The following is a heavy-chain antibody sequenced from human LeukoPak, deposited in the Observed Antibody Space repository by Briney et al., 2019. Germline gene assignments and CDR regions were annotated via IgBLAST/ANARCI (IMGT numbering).Heavy chain of an antibody. J-gene: IGHJ4*02. V-gene: IGHV3-74*01. Sequence: GGSLRLSCVASGITFNRYWMHWVRQAPGKGLVWAASINFDGSVKTYADSVKGQFTISRDNAKNTLYVQMNSLTAEDTAVYYCATEGPHNFDYWGLGTLVTVSS. CDR3: ATEGPHNFDY. CDR1: GITFNRYW. CDR2: INFDGSVK.